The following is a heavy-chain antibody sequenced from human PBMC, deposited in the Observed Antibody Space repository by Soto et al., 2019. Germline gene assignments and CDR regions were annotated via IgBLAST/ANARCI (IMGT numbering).Heavy chain of an antibody. CDR1: GFTFSSYA. CDR2: ISYDGSNK. Sequence: PGGSLRLSCAASGFTFSSYAMHWVRQAPGKGLEWVAVISYDGSNKYYADSVKGRFTISRDNSKNTLYLQMNSLRAEDTAVYYCARDLLGDIVVVVAAREGGAFDIWGQGTMVTVSS. V-gene: IGHV3-30-3*01. J-gene: IGHJ3*02. CDR3: ARDLLGDIVVVVAAREGGAFDI. D-gene: IGHD2-15*01.